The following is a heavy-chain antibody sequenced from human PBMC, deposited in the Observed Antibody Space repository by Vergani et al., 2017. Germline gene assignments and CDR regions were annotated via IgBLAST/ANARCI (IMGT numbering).Heavy chain of an antibody. CDR3: ARDRSDGSSTSCYTPAIS. D-gene: IGHD2-2*01. CDR2: ISPYNGNT. V-gene: IGHV1-18*01. CDR1: GYTFTSYG. Sequence: QVQLVQSGAEVKKPGASVKVSCKTSGYTFTSYGISWVRRAPGQGLEGMGLISPYNGNTNYAQKLQGRVTMTTDTSTSTAYMELRSLRSDDTAVYYCARDRSDGSSTSCYTPAISWGQGTLVTVSS. J-gene: IGHJ5*02.